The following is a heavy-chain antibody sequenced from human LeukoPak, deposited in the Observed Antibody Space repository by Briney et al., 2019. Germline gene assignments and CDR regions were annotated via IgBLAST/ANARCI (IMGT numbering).Heavy chain of an antibody. J-gene: IGHJ5*02. CDR2: IYTSGST. D-gene: IGHD3-10*01. CDR3: ARDVDSGGYDTGSRPRVRFDP. V-gene: IGHV4-4*07. Sequence: PSETLSLTCTVSGGSISSYYWSWMRQPAGKGLEWIGRIYTSGSTNYNPSLKSRVTMSVDTSKNQFSLKLSSVTAADTAVYYCARDVDSGGYDTGSRPRVRFDPWGQGTLVTVSS. CDR1: GGSISSYY.